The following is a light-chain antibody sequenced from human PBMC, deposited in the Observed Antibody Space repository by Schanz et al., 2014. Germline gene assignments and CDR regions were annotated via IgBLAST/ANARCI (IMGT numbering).Light chain of an antibody. Sequence: QSALTQPPSASGSPGQSVTISCTGTSSDVGGYKYVSWYQQHPGKAPKLMIYEVSKRPSGVPDRFSASKSGNTASLTVSGLQADDEADYYCTSYTSSRTWVFGGGTKLTVL. V-gene: IGLV2-8*01. CDR1: SSDVGGYKY. CDR3: TSYTSSRTWV. CDR2: EVS. J-gene: IGLJ3*02.